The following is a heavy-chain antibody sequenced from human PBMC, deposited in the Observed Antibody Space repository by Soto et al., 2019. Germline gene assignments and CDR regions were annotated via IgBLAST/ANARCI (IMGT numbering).Heavy chain of an antibody. CDR3: ARHLFSTSNTRTVFGMDV. D-gene: IGHD4-17*01. CDR1: GFTFSSYA. V-gene: IGHV3-33*01. J-gene: IGHJ6*02. CDR2: IWNDGTNK. Sequence: QEQLEESGGGVVQPRRSLGLSCAASGFTFSSYAMHWVRQAPGKGLEWVSVIWNDGTNKYYADTVKDRFTISRDNFRNTLSLQMSSLRDEDTAVYFCARHLFSTSNTRTVFGMDVWGQGTTVTVSS.